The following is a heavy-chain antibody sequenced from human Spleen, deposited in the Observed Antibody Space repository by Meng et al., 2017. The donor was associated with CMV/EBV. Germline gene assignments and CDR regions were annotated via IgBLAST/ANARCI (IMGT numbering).Heavy chain of an antibody. D-gene: IGHD3-10*01. CDR2: MNPNSGNT. Sequence: KASGYTFTSYDINWVRQATGQGLEWMGWMNPNSGNTGYAQKFQDRVTMTRNTSISTAYMELSSLRSEDTAVYYCARGLLRGVNWFDPWGQGTLVTVSS. V-gene: IGHV1-8*01. CDR3: ARGLLRGVNWFDP. CDR1: GYTFTSYD. J-gene: IGHJ5*02.